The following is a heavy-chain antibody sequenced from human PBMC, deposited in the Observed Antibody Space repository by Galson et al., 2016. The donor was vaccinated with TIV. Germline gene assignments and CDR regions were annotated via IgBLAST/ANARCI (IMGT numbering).Heavy chain of an antibody. CDR1: GYRFTGYH. D-gene: IGHD3-10*01. CDR2: IISIFGVP. Sequence: SVKVSCKASGYRFTGYHIHWVRQAPGQGLEWMGGIISIFGVPNYAQKFQGRVTITADESTKTAYMDLSSLRSDDTAVYYCARVRESANYRHHDYYLDVWGQGPTVTVSS. J-gene: IGHJ6*03. CDR3: ARVRESANYRHHDYYLDV. V-gene: IGHV1-69*13.